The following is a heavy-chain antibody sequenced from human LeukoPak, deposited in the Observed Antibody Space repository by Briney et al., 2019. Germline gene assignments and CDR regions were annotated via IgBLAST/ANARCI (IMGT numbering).Heavy chain of an antibody. Sequence: PGESLRLSCAASGFTFKKYWMNWVRQVPGKGLECLVNIKEDGSETYYADSVKGRFTISRDNPKNLLFLQINSLRVEDTAVYYCARETPRRGETRDGYRWGQGTLVTVSS. CDR1: GFTFKKYW. D-gene: IGHD5-24*01. V-gene: IGHV3-7*01. CDR2: IKEDGSET. J-gene: IGHJ4*02. CDR3: ARETPRRGETRDGYR.